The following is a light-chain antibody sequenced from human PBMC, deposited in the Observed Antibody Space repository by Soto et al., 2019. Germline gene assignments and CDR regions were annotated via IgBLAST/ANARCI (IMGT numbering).Light chain of an antibody. CDR2: DAS. Sequence: EIVLTQSPGTLSLSPGERATLSCGASQSVGSSYLAWYQQKPGLAPRLLIYDASSRATGIPDRFSGSGSGTDFTLTISRLEPEDFAVYYCQQYGSSPLTFGGGTKVDNK. CDR3: QQYGSSPLT. CDR1: QSVGSSY. J-gene: IGKJ4*01. V-gene: IGKV3D-20*01.